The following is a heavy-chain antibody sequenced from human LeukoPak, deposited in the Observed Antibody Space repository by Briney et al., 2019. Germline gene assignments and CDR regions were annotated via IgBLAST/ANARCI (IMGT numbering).Heavy chain of an antibody. CDR1: GYTFTGYY. Sequence: ASVKVSCKASGYTFTGYYMHWVRQAPGQGLEWMGWINPNSGGTNYAQKFQGRATMTRDTSISTAYMELSRLRSDDTAVYYCARQEGWFGELSNWFDPWGQGTLVTVSS. J-gene: IGHJ5*02. V-gene: IGHV1-2*02. D-gene: IGHD3-10*01. CDR2: INPNSGGT. CDR3: ARQEGWFGELSNWFDP.